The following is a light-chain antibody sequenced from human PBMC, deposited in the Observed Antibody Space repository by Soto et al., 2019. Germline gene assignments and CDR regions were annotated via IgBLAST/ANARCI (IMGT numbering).Light chain of an antibody. V-gene: IGLV2-14*01. J-gene: IGLJ2*01. CDR2: EAS. CDR3: CSYAGRATYV. CDR1: SSDVGGYKY. Sequence: QSALTQPASVSGSPGQSITISCTGTSSDVGGYKYVSWYQQPPGTAPKLIIYEASNRPSGVPDRFSGSKSGNTASLTISGLQAADEADYYCCSYAGRATYVFGGGTKLTVL.